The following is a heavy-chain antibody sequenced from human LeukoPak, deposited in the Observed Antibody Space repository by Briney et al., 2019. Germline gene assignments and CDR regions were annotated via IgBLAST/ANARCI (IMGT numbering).Heavy chain of an antibody. J-gene: IGHJ4*02. V-gene: IGHV3-23*01. CDR3: AKQSAGSAAWYSLHYDF. Sequence: PGGSLRLSCAASGFTLSSYAVTWVRQAPGRGLEWVSSVDGGGGGTYYADSVKGRFTISRDNSKDTLYLQMNGLRAEDTAVCFCAKQSAGSAAWYSLHYDFWGQGTLVTVSS. CDR1: GFTLSSYA. D-gene: IGHD6-13*01. CDR2: VDGGGGGT.